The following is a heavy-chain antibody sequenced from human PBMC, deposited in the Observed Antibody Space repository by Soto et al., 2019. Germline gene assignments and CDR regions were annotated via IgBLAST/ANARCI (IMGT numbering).Heavy chain of an antibody. V-gene: IGHV4-59*03. CDR1: GGSISSYY. CDR2: LYNTGST. CDR3: AGMSFTVFGEVIDNFYFYGMDV. D-gene: IGHD3-3*01. Sequence: SETLSLTCNVSGGSISSYYWTWLRQPPGKGLEWIGYLYNTGSTNYNPSLKSRVTISLDTSKNQFFLNLSSVTAADTAVYYCAGMSFTVFGEVIDNFYFYGMDVWGQGTTVTVSS. J-gene: IGHJ6*02.